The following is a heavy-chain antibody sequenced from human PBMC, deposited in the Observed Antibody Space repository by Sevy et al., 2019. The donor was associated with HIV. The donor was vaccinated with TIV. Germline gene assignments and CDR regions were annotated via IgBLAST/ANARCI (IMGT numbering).Heavy chain of an antibody. CDR1: GFTFSDYW. D-gene: IGHD3-22*01. V-gene: IGHV3-7*01. CDR2: INRDGSEK. J-gene: IGHJ3*02. Sequence: GESLKISCVASGFTFSDYWMTWVRQAPGKGLEWVASINRDGSEKYHADSVKGRFTISRDNAKNSLYLQMNSLRAEDTAVYYCARVWRYYDSSGYSGSAFDIWGQGTMVTVSS. CDR3: ARVWRYYDSSGYSGSAFDI.